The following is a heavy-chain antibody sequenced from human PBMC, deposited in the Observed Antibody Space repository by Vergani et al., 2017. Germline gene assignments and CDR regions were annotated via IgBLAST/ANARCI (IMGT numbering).Heavy chain of an antibody. CDR2: INHSGST. J-gene: IGHJ6*03. CDR1: DYSISRGYY. V-gene: IGHV4-38-2*01. CDR3: ARQKDYYMDV. Sequence: QVQLQESGPRLVRPSQTLSLTCVVSDYSISRGYYWGWIRQPPGKGLEWIGSINHSGSTSYNPSLKSRVTISVDMSKNQFSLKLSSVTAADTAVYYCARQKDYYMDVWGKGATVTVS.